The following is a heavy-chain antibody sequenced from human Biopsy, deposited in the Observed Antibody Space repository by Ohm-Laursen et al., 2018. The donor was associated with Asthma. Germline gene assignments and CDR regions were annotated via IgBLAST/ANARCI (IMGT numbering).Heavy chain of an antibody. Sequence: SVKVSCNASGYTFIGCHIHWMRQAPGQGLEWMGRINPSSGGTNYAQKFQGRVTMTRDTSISTAYMEVSRLRSDDTAVYYCARGQKSAGDRWFDPWGQGTLVTVSS. V-gene: IGHV1-2*06. CDR1: GYTFIGCH. CDR2: INPSSGGT. D-gene: IGHD6-13*01. CDR3: ARGQKSAGDRWFDP. J-gene: IGHJ5*02.